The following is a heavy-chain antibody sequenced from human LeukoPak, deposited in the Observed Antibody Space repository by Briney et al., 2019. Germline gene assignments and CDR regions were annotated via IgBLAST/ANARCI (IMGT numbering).Heavy chain of an antibody. CDR1: GGSISSGSYY. Sequence: SETLSLTCTVSGGSISSGSYYWSWIRQHPGKGLEWIGYTYYSGSTYYNPSLKSRVTISVDTSKNQFSLKLSSVTAADTAVYYCARASLSKYYDFWSGANWFDPWGQGTLVTVSS. CDR2: TYYSGST. J-gene: IGHJ5*02. D-gene: IGHD3-3*01. CDR3: ARASLSKYYDFWSGANWFDP. V-gene: IGHV4-31*03.